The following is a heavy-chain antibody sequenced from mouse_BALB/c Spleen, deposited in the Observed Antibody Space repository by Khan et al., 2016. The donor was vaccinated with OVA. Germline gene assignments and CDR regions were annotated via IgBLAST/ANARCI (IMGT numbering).Heavy chain of an antibody. V-gene: IGHV1S137*01. CDR3: TRPAYDAYYDY. J-gene: IGHJ2*01. CDR1: GYTFTDYA. Sequence: QVQLQQPGPELVRPVVSVKISCKGSGYTFTDYAMHWVKQSHAKSLEWIGLISTYSGNTNYKQKFKGKATMTVDKSSSTAYMELARLTSEESAIYSCTRPAYDAYYDYWGQGTTLTVSS. D-gene: IGHD2-3*01. CDR2: ISTYSGNT.